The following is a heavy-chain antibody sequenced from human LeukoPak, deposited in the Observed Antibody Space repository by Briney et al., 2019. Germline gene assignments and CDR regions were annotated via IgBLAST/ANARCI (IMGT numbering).Heavy chain of an antibody. V-gene: IGHV1-69*01. Sequence: SVKVSCKASGGTFISYAISWVRQAPGQGLEWMGGIIPIFGTANYAQKFQGRVTITADESTSTAYMELSSLRSEDTAVYFCARGGSSWSAEYFQHWGQGTLVTVSS. J-gene: IGHJ1*01. D-gene: IGHD6-13*01. CDR1: GGTFISYA. CDR3: ARGGSSWSAEYFQH. CDR2: IIPIFGTA.